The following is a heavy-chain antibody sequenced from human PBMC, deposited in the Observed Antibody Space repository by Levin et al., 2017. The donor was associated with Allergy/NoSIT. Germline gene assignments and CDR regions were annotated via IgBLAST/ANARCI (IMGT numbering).Heavy chain of an antibody. V-gene: IGHV3-7*03. J-gene: IGHJ4*02. D-gene: IGHD2-15*01. CDR2: IKQDGSEK. Sequence: GESLKISCAASGFTFSSYWMSWVRQAPGKGLEWVANIKQDGSEKYYVDSVKGRFTISRDNAKNSLYLQMNSLRAEDTAVYYCARVGRGAFDYWGQGTLVTVSS. CDR3: ARVGRGAFDY. CDR1: GFTFSSYW.